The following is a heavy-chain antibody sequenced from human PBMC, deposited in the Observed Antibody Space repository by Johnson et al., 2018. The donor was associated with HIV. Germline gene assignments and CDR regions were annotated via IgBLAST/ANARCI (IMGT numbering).Heavy chain of an antibody. D-gene: IGHD1-26*01. V-gene: IGHV3-30*02. Sequence: QVQLVESGGGVVQPGGSLRPSCAASGFTFSSYGMHWVRQAPGKGLEWVAFIRYDGRNKYYADSVKGRFTISRANSKNTLYLQINSLRAEDTAVYYCAKASPWELTAFDIWGQGKMVTVSS. CDR3: AKASPWELTAFDI. CDR1: GFTFSSYG. CDR2: IRYDGRNK. J-gene: IGHJ3*02.